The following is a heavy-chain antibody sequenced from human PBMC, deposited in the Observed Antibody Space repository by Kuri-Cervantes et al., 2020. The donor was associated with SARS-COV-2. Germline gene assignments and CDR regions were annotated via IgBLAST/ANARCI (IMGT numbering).Heavy chain of an antibody. D-gene: IGHD2-15*01. V-gene: IGHV3-73*01. J-gene: IGHJ4*02. CDR3: TRQEWWFDY. CDR1: GFTFSGSA. CDR2: IRSKANSYAT. Sequence: LSLTCAASGFTFSGSAMHWVRQASGKGLEWVGRIRSKANSYATAYAASVKGRFTISRDDSKNTAYLQMNSLKTEDAAVYYCTRQEWWFDYWGQGTLVTVSS.